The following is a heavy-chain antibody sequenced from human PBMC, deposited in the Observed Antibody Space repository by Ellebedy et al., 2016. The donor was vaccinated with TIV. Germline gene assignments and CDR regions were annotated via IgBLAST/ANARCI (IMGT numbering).Heavy chain of an antibody. CDR2: INAGNGIT. J-gene: IGHJ6*02. V-gene: IGHV1-3*01. CDR1: GGTFNSFV. Sequence: ASVKVSXKASGGTFNSFVITWVRQAPGQRLEWMGWINAGNGITKSSQKLRGRVRITRETSASTAFMELSSLTSEDTAVYFCARGFGMVRGVTGMDVWGQGTTVTVSS. D-gene: IGHD3-10*01. CDR3: ARGFGMVRGVTGMDV.